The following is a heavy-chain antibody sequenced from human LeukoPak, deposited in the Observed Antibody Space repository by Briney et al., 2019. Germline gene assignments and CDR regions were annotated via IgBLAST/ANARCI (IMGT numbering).Heavy chain of an antibody. CDR3: ARLIAVADFYFDY. Sequence: SETLSLTCIVSGGSISSSSYYWGWIRQPPGKGLEWIGSIYYSGSTYYNPSLKSRVTLSVDTSKNQFSLKLSSVTAADTAAYYCARLIAVADFYFDYWGQGTLVTVSS. J-gene: IGHJ4*02. CDR2: IYYSGST. D-gene: IGHD6-19*01. CDR1: GGSISSSSYY. V-gene: IGHV4-39*01.